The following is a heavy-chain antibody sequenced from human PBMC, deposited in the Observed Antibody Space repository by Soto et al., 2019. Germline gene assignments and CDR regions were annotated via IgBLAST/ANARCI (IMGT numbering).Heavy chain of an antibody. J-gene: IGHJ4*02. CDR2: INQSGRT. D-gene: IGHD5-18*01. V-gene: IGHV4-34*01. CDR1: GGSFSAYY. CDR3: ARGGATPMVLPY. Sequence: SETLSLTCAVSGGSFSAYYWSWVRQPPGKGLEWLGEINQSGRTNYNPSLKSRVAIFLDKSKNQFSLMLNSVTAADTAVYYCARGGATPMVLPYWCQGTRVTVSS.